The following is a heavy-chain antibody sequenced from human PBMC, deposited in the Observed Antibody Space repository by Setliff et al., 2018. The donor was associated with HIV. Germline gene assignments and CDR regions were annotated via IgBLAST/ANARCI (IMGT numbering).Heavy chain of an antibody. Sequence: SSETLSLTCAVYGGSFSGYYWSWIRQPPGKGLEWIGYIYYSGSTYYNPSLKSRVTISVDTSKNQFSLKLSSVTAADTAVYYCARAPPTDYDFTYYFDYWGQGTLVTVSS. V-gene: IGHV4-34*01. D-gene: IGHD3-3*01. CDR2: IYYSGST. J-gene: IGHJ4*02. CDR3: ARAPPTDYDFTYYFDY. CDR1: GGSFSGYY.